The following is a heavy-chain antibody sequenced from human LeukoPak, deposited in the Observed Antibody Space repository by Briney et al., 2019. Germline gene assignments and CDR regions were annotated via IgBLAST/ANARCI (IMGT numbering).Heavy chain of an antibody. CDR2: IFPGGSS. V-gene: IGHV4-4*07. CDR3: ARLHQSGTTDY. CDR1: GGSISSYY. J-gene: IGHJ4*02. Sequence: SETLSLTCTVSGGSISSYYWSWVRQPVGKGLEWIGHIFPGGSSNYNPSLRSRVTMSVDTSKKQFSLRLSSVTAADTALYYCARLHQSGTTDYWGQGTLVTVSS. D-gene: IGHD1-1*01.